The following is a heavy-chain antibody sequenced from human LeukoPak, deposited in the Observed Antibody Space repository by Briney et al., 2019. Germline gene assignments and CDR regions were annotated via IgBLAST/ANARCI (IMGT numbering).Heavy chain of an antibody. CDR2: IIPILGIA. Sequence: SVKVSCKASGGTFSSYAISWVRQAPGQGLEWMGRIIPILGIANYAQKFQGRVTITADKSTSTAYMELSSLRSEDTAIYYCARASWISTADAVCWGQGTQVTVSS. CDR3: ARASWISTADAVC. V-gene: IGHV1-69*04. J-gene: IGHJ4*02. CDR1: GGTFSSYA. D-gene: IGHD2-2*03.